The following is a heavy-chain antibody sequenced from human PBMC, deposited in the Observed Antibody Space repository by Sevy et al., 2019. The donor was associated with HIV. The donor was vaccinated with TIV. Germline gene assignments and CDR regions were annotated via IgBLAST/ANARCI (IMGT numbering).Heavy chain of an antibody. CDR2: ISGSGDST. V-gene: IGHV3-23*01. CDR3: AKGDRTFYGMDV. J-gene: IGHJ6*02. Sequence: GSLRLSCAASGFIFGTYAMSWVRQAPGKGLEWVSAISGSGDSTYYPDSLKGRFTISRDNSKKKLYLQMNSLRAADTAVYYCAKGDRTFYGMDVWGQGTTVTVSS. CDR1: GFIFGTYA.